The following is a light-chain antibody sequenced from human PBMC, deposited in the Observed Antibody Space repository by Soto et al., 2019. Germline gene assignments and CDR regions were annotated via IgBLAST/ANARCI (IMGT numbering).Light chain of an antibody. CDR2: DAF. V-gene: IGKV1-5*01. J-gene: IGKJ1*01. Sequence: DIQMTQSPSTLSASVGDRVTITCRASQTINNWLAWYQQKPGKAPKLLIYDAFSLESGVPSRFSGSGSGTEFTLTISSLQPEDSATFYCQEYNSYSRTFGQGTKVEI. CDR1: QTINNW. CDR3: QEYNSYSRT.